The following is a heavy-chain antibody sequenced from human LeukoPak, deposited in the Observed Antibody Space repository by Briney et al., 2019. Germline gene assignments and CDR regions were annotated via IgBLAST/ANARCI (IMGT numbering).Heavy chain of an antibody. J-gene: IGHJ4*02. Sequence: GGSLRLSCAASGFTFTNYAMTWVRQAPGKGLEWVSGISGGVGNTYYADSVKGRFTISRDHSKNTLYLQMNSLRAEDTALYYCAKREKGTTGRFFDYWGQGTLATVSS. V-gene: IGHV3-23*01. CDR2: ISGGVGNT. CDR3: AKREKGTTGRFFDY. D-gene: IGHD4-17*01. CDR1: GFTFTNYA.